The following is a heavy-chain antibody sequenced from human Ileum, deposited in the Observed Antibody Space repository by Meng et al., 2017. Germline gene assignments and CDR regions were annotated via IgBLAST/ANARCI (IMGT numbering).Heavy chain of an antibody. J-gene: IGHJ5*01. Sequence: HLRRQLSGPRWVTPTETRSLTFSVAGCAISRRIYYWGWIRQPPGKRPEWIGSLSYSGSNYYNPFLRSRVTISEDTSKKQLSLILNSVTAADTAVYYCARDLGNINWFYFWGQGRLVTVSS. D-gene: IGHD4-23*01. CDR1: GCAISRRIYY. CDR3: ARDLGNINWFYF. V-gene: IGHV4-39*07. CDR2: LSYSGSN.